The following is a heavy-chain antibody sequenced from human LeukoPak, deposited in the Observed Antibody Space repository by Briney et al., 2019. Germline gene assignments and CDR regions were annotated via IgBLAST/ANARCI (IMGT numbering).Heavy chain of an antibody. Sequence: PSQTLSLTCAVSGGSISSGGYSWSWIRQPPGKGLEWIGSVCYSGSSYYNPSLDSRLTISIDGSKNQFSLRLSSVTAADTAVYYCARGWANGFDIWGQGTMVTVSS. CDR2: VCYSGSS. CDR1: GGSISSGGYS. D-gene: IGHD1-1*01. V-gene: IGHV4-30-2*01. J-gene: IGHJ3*02. CDR3: ARGWANGFDI.